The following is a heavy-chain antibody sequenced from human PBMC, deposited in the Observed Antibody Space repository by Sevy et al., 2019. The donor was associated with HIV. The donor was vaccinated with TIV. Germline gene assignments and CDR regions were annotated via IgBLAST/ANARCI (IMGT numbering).Heavy chain of an antibody. J-gene: IGHJ4*02. CDR1: GFSFSSYG. Sequence: GGSLRLSCAASGFSFSSYGMHWVRQAPGKGLEWMSYIQYDGSNKDYGDSVKGRFTISRANSKNTLYLQMNSLRVEDTAVFYCVKEGGGEGGDHWGQGTLVTVSS. CDR2: IQYDGSNK. D-gene: IGHD2-21*01. CDR3: VKEGGGEGGDH. V-gene: IGHV3-30*02.